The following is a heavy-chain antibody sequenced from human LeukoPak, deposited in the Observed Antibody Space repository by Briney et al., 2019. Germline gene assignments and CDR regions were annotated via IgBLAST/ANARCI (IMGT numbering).Heavy chain of an antibody. CDR2: ISGGGGST. CDR3: AKAYTRSWYAAFDI. CDR1: GFTFSSYA. V-gene: IGHV3-23*01. D-gene: IGHD6-13*01. Sequence: PGGSLRLSCAASGFTFSSYAMSWVRQAPGKGLEWVSAISGGGGSTYYADSVKGRFTISRDNSKNTLYLQMNSLRGDDTAIYYCAKAYTRSWYAAFDIWGQGTMVTISS. J-gene: IGHJ3*02.